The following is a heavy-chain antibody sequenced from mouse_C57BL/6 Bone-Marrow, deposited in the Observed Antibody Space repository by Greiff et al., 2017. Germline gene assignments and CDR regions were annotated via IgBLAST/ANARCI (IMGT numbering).Heavy chain of an antibody. CDR1: GYTFTSYW. D-gene: IGHD2-1*01. V-gene: IGHV1-72*01. CDR3: ARGGNYYSYYAMDY. J-gene: IGHJ4*01. Sequence: QVQLQQPGAELVKPGASVKLSCKASGYTFTSYWMHWVKQRPGRGLEWIGRIDPNSGGTKYNEKFKSKATLTVDKPSSTAYIQLSSLTSEDSAVYYCARGGNYYSYYAMDYWGQGTSVTVSS. CDR2: IDPNSGGT.